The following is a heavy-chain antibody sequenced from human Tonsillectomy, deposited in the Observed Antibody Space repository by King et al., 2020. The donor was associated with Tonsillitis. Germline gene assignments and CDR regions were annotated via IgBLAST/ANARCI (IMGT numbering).Heavy chain of an antibody. V-gene: IGHV3-33*05. CDR1: GFTFSRYG. J-gene: IGHJ4*02. CDR2: ISYDGSNK. CDR3: ASEGGSSPGGWSDY. Sequence: VQLVESGGGVVQPGGSLRLSCAASGFTFSRYGMHWVRQAPGKGVEWGADISYDGSNKYYADSVKGRFTISRDKSKNTLYLQMNSVRAEDTAVYYCASEGGSSPGGWSDYWGQGTLVTVSS. D-gene: IGHD6-13*01.